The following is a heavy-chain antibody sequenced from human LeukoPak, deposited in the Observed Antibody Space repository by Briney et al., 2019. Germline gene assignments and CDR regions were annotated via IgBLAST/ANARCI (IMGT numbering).Heavy chain of an antibody. D-gene: IGHD6-13*01. CDR2: IYYSGST. Sequence: PSETLSLTCTVSGGSISSSSYYWGWIRQPPGKGLEWIGSIYYSGSTYYNPSLKSRVTISVDTSKNQFSLKLSSVTAADTAVYYCAVRVDGSLGIHHWGQGTLVTVSS. CDR1: GGSISSSSYY. CDR3: AVRVDGSLGIHH. J-gene: IGHJ1*01. V-gene: IGHV4-39*01.